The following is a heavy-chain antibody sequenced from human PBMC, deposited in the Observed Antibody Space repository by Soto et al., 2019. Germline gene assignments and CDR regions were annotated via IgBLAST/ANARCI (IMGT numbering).Heavy chain of an antibody. J-gene: IGHJ4*02. V-gene: IGHV3-23*01. CDR1: GFNFSSYA. Sequence: PGGSLRLSCSAYGFNFSSYAMSWVRQAPGKGLEWVSAISGSGGSTYYADSEKGRFTISRDNSKNTLSLQMNSLRAEATAVYYCARAGSYWTYWGQGTLVTVSS. CDR2: ISGSGGST. CDR3: ARAGSYWTY. D-gene: IGHD1-26*01.